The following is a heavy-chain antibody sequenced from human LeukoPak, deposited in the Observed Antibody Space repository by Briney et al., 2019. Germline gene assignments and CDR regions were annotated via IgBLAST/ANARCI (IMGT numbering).Heavy chain of an antibody. CDR3: TTDQPIVVVIAVSRGDYYYMDV. CDR2: IKSKTDGGTT. V-gene: IGHV3-15*01. J-gene: IGHJ6*03. CDR1: GFTFSNAW. D-gene: IGHD2-21*01. Sequence: GGSLRLSCAASGFTFSNAWMSWVRQAPGKGLEWVGRIKSKTDGGTTGYAAPVKGRFTISRDDSKKTLYLQMNSLKTEDTAVYYCTTDQPIVVVIAVSRGDYYYMDVWGKGTTVTVSS.